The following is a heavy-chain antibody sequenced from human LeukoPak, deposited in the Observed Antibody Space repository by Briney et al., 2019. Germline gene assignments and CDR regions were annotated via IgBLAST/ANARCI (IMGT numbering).Heavy chain of an antibody. J-gene: IGHJ3*02. D-gene: IGHD3-22*01. Sequence: GASVKVSCKASGGTFSSYAISWVRQAPGQGLEWMGRIIPIFGIANYAQKFQGRVTITADKSTSTAYMELSSLRSEDTAVYYCARAAPYYYDSSSDYAFDIWGQGTMVTVSS. CDR1: GGTFSSYA. CDR2: IIPIFGIA. V-gene: IGHV1-69*04. CDR3: ARAAPYYYDSSSDYAFDI.